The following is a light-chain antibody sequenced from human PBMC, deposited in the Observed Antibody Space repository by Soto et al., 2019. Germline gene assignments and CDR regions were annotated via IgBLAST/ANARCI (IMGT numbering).Light chain of an antibody. Sequence: QLVLTQLPSVSGAPGQRVTISCTGSSSNIGAGYDVHWYHQLPGTAPKLLIYGNNNRPSGVPDRFSGSRSGTSASLAITGLQAEDEADYYCQSYDSSLSVWVFGGGTKLTVL. CDR3: QSYDSSLSVWV. CDR1: SSNIGAGYD. V-gene: IGLV1-40*01. CDR2: GNN. J-gene: IGLJ3*02.